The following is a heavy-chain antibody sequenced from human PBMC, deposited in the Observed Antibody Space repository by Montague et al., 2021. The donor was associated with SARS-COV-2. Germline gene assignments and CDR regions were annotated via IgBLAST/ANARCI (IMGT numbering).Heavy chain of an antibody. J-gene: IGHJ5*02. D-gene: IGHD6-19*01. CDR3: AGGWLRNGFDP. V-gene: IGHV6-1*01. Sequence: CAISGDSVSSHTAAWNWLRQSPSRRLECLGRTYYRSKWNNDYAVSVKSRMAIIAAASENQFSLQLNSVTPEDTAVYYCAGGWLRNGFDPWGQGTLVTVSS. CDR2: TYYRSKWNN. CDR1: GDSVSSHTAA.